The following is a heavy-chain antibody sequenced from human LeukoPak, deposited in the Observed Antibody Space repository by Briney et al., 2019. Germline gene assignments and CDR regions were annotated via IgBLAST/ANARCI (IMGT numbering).Heavy chain of an antibody. CDR3: ARDLNPQSIGMRAFDI. D-gene: IGHD1-14*01. V-gene: IGHV1-46*01. Sequence: ASVKVSCKASGYTFTNFYLHWVRQAHGQGLEWMGIINPTTGSTTYAQKFQGRVTMTRDMSTSTVYMELSSLRSEDTAVYFCARDLNPQSIGMRAFDIWGQGTMVTASS. CDR2: INPTTGST. J-gene: IGHJ3*02. CDR1: GYTFTNFY.